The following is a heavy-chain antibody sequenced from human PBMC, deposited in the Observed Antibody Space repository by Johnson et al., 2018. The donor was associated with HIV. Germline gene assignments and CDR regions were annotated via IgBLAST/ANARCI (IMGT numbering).Heavy chain of an antibody. D-gene: IGHD3/OR15-3a*01. CDR2: ITVSGGST. J-gene: IGHJ3*02. CDR3: TKDRSEAGLYDAFDI. CDR1: GLTFSSYA. V-gene: IGHV3-23*04. Sequence: MLLVESGGGLVQPGRSLRLSCAASGLTFSSYAMHWVRQAPGKGLEWVSSITVSGGSTHYADSVKGRFTISRDNSKNTLYVPVNSLRVGDTALYYCTKDRSEAGLYDAFDIWGQGTMVTVSS.